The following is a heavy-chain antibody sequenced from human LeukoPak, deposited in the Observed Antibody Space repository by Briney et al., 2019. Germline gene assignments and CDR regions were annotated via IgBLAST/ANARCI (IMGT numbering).Heavy chain of an antibody. CDR1: GGSISRYY. Sequence: SETLSLTCTVSGGSISRYYWRWIRHPPGKGLEWIVNVYYSGRTNYNPSLKRRVSISVDTSKNQFPLKLSSVTAADTAVYYCARTFSESYYYYGMDVWGQGTTVTVSS. J-gene: IGHJ6*02. CDR3: ARTFSESYYYYGMDV. CDR2: VYYSGRT. V-gene: IGHV4-59*01. D-gene: IGHD1-26*01.